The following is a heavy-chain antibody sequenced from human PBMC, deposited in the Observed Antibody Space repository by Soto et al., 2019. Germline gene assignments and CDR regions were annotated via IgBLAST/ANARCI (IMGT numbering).Heavy chain of an antibody. CDR3: ATVGIAAHYFDY. CDR1: GYTLTELS. D-gene: IGHD6-6*01. J-gene: IGHJ4*02. CDR2: FDPEDGET. Sequence: ASVKVSCKVSGYTLTELSMHWVRQAPGKGLEWMGGFDPEDGETIYAQKFQGRVTMTEDTSTDTAYMELSSLRSEDTAVYYCATVGIAAHYFDYWGQGTLVTVSS. V-gene: IGHV1-24*01.